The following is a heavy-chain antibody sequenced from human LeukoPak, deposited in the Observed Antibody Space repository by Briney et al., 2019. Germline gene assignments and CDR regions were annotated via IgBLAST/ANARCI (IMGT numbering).Heavy chain of an antibody. V-gene: IGHV2-70*01. Sequence: SGPALVKPTQTLTLTCTFSGFSLSTNEMCVSWIRQPPGKALEWLALVDWDDDKYYSTSLKTRLTISKDTSKNQVVLTMTNMDPVETATYYCARSLDNYGSGSYSFDYWGQGILVTVSS. CDR2: VDWDDDK. J-gene: IGHJ4*02. CDR3: ARSLDNYGSGSYSFDY. CDR1: GFSLSTNEMC. D-gene: IGHD3-10*01.